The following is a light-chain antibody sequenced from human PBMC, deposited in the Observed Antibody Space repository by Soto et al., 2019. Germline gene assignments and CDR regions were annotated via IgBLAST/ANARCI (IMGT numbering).Light chain of an antibody. J-gene: IGKJ4*01. CDR3: QQYHQWPPVT. CDR1: QSVSSS. V-gene: IGKV3D-15*01. Sequence: EIVLTQSPATLSLSPGERATLSCRASQSVSSSLAWYQQKPGQAPRLLIYDATTRATDIPARFSGGQSGTEFTLTISSLQSEDSAVYYWQQYHQWPPVTFGGGTKV. CDR2: DAT.